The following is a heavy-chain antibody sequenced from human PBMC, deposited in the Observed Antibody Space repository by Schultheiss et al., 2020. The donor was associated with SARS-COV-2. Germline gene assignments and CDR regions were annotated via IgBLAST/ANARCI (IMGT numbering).Heavy chain of an antibody. CDR1: GFTFSSYA. CDR2: ISSNGGST. D-gene: IGHD1-26*01. CDR3: ARALVGLVSESDGMDV. V-gene: IGHV3-64D*06. J-gene: IGHJ6*02. Sequence: GGSLRLSCSASGFTFSSYAMHWVRQAPGKGLEYVSAISSNGGSTYYADSVKGRFTISRDNSKNTLYLQMSSLRAEDTAVYYCARALVGLVSESDGMDVWGQGTTVTCSS.